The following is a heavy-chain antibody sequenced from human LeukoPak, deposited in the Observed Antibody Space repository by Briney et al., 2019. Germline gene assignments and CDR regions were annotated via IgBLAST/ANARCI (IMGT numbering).Heavy chain of an antibody. D-gene: IGHD2-15*01. V-gene: IGHV4-34*01. Sequence: SETLSLTCAVYGGSFSGYYWSWIRQPPGKGLEWIGEINHSGSTNYNPSLKSRVTISVDTSKNQFSLKLSSVTAADTAVYYCARANRGVVVVAASTPLFDYWGQGTLVTVSS. CDR1: GGSFSGYY. J-gene: IGHJ4*02. CDR2: INHSGST. CDR3: ARANRGVVVVAASTPLFDY.